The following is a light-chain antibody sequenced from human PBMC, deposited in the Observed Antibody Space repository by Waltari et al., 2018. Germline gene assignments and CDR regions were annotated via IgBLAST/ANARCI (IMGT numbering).Light chain of an antibody. CDR3: CSSAGGYSVL. Sequence: QSALTQPRPVPGSPGQSVPISCTGTSSHVGGFDFVSWYQQHPGKAPKLLGDDVIKRARGIPDPSSRSKSSQTASLTIAGFQADDEADYYCCSSAGGYSVLFGGGNTLSVL. CDR2: DVI. J-gene: IGLJ2*01. V-gene: IGLV2-11*01. CDR1: SSHVGGFDF.